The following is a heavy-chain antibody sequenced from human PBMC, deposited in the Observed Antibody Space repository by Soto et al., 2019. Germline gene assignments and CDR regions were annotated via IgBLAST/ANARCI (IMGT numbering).Heavy chain of an antibody. J-gene: IGHJ6*03. D-gene: IGHD3-3*01. CDR3: ARGPPPFWSGYVFSYYYYMDV. CDR1: GYTFTSYD. CDR2: MNPNSGNT. Sequence: RASVKVSCKASGYTFTSYDINWVRQATGQGLEWMGWMNPNSGNTGYAQKFQGRVTMTRNTSISTAYMELSSLRSEDTAVYYCARGPPPFWSGYVFSYYYYMDVWGKGTTVTVSS. V-gene: IGHV1-8*01.